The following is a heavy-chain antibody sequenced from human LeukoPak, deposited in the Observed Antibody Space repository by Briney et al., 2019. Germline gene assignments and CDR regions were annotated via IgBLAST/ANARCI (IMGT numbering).Heavy chain of an antibody. V-gene: IGHV1-46*01. CDR1: GYTFTSYY. J-gene: IGHJ4*02. Sequence: GASVKVSCKASGYTFTSYYVHWVRQAPGEGLEWMGIINPSGGSTSYAQKFQGRVTMTRDMSTSTVYMELSSLRSEDTAVYYCAKDRLLNCRGDCYIFDYWGQGTVVTVSS. CDR2: INPSGGST. CDR3: AKDRLLNCRGDCYIFDY. D-gene: IGHD2-21*02.